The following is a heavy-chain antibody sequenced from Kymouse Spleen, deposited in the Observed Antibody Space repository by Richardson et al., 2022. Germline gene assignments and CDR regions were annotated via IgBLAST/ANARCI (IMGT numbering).Heavy chain of an antibody. V-gene: IGHV3-33*01. J-gene: IGHJ5*02. CDR1: GFTFSSYG. CDR2: IWYDGSNK. CDR3: ARVSNWNYGNWFDP. Sequence: VQLVESGGGVVQPGRSLRLSCAASGFTFSSYGMHWVRQAPGKGLEWVAVIWYDGSNKYYADSVKGRFTISRDNSKNTLYLQMNSLRAEDTAVYYCARVSNWNYGNWFDPWGQGTLVTVSS. D-gene: IGHD1-7*01.